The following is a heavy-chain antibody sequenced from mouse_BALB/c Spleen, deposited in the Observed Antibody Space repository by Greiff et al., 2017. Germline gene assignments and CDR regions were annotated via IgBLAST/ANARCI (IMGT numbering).Heavy chain of an antibody. J-gene: IGHJ4*01. D-gene: IGHD2-14*01. Sequence: EVKLMESGGGLVKPGGSLKLSCAASGFTFSSYTMSWVRQTPEKRLEWVATISSGGGNTYYPDSVKGRFTISRDNAKNTLFLQMTSLRSEDTAMYYCARYDDAMDYWGQGTSVTVSS. CDR3: ARYDDAMDY. CDR2: ISSGGGNT. V-gene: IGHV5-9*04. CDR1: GFTFSSYT.